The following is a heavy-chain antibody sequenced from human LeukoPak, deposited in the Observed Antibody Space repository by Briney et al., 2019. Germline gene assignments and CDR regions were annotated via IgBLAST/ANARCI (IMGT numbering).Heavy chain of an antibody. CDR3: AKDSSSYDWGYMDV. CDR2: GGSGGGT. CDR1: GFTFTNYA. Sequence: GGSLRLSCAASGFTFTNYAVRWVRQAPGKGLEWVSAGGSGGGTYYADSVKGRFTISRDNSKNTLYLEMNSLRAEDTAVYYCAKDSSSYDWGYMDVWGKGTTVTISS. V-gene: IGHV3-23*01. D-gene: IGHD3-22*01. J-gene: IGHJ6*03.